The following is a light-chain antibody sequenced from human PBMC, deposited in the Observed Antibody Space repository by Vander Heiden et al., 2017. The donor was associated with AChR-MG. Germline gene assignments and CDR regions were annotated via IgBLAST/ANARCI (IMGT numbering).Light chain of an antibody. CDR2: KAS. J-gene: IGKJ1*01. V-gene: IGKV1-5*03. CDR1: QGISTW. CDR3: QQENNYSWT. Sequence: DIQMTQSPSTLSASVGDRVTMTCRASQGISTWLAWYQQKPGKAPKLLISKASTLENGVSSRFSGSGSGTEFTLTISSLQPDDFATYYCQQENNYSWTFGQGTKVEI.